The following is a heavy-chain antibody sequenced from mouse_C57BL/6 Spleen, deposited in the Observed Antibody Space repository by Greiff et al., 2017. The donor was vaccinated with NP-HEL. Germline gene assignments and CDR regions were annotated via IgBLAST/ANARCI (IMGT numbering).Heavy chain of an antibody. D-gene: IGHD4-1*01. CDR2: ISSGSSTI. Sequence: EVQLVESGGGLVKPGGSLKLSCAASGFTFSDYGMHWVRQAPEKGLEWVAYISSGSSTIYYADTVKGRFTISRDNAKNTLFLQMTSLRSEDTAMYYCARSLGRGYFDYWGQGTTLTVSS. V-gene: IGHV5-17*01. CDR3: ARSLGRGYFDY. CDR1: GFTFSDYG. J-gene: IGHJ2*01.